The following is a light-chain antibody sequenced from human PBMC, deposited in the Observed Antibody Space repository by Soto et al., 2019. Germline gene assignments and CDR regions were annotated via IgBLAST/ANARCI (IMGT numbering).Light chain of an antibody. CDR1: QSISSW. CDR3: QHPYT. CDR2: KAS. Sequence: DIQMTQSPSTLSTSVGDRVTITCRASQSISSWLAWYQQKQGKAPKLLIYKASSLESGVPSRFSGSGSGTEFTLTISSLQPDDFATYYCQHPYTFGQGTKLEIK. J-gene: IGKJ2*01. V-gene: IGKV1-5*03.